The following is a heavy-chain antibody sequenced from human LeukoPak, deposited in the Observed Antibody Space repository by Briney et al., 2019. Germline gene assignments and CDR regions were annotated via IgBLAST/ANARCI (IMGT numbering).Heavy chain of an antibody. V-gene: IGHV3-15*01. Sequence: PGGSLRLSCAASGFTVSNAWMSWVRQAPGKGLEWVGRIKSKTYGGTIDYAASVKGRFTISRDDSKNTVLLQMNSLKTEDTALYYCTTEGVGGGAFDIWGQGTMVTVSS. CDR2: IKSKTYGGTI. J-gene: IGHJ3*02. CDR3: TTEGVGGGAFDI. CDR1: GFTVSNAW. D-gene: IGHD1-26*01.